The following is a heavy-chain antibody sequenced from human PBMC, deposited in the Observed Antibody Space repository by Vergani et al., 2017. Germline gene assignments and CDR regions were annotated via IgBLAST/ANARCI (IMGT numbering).Heavy chain of an antibody. D-gene: IGHD3-10*01. V-gene: IGHV1-69*02. CDR3: ARVGYYGSGSYFSRYYYYCMDV. CDR1: GGTFSSYT. Sequence: QVQLVQSGAEVKKPGSSVKVSCKASGGTFSSYTISWVRQAPGQGLEWMGRIIPILGIANYAQKFQGRVTITADKSTSPAYMELSSLRSEDTAVYYCARVGYYGSGSYFSRYYYYCMDVWGQGTTVTVSS. CDR2: IIPILGIA. J-gene: IGHJ6*02.